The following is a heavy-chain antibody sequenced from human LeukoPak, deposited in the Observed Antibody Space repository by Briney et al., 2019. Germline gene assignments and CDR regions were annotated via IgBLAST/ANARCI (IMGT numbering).Heavy chain of an antibody. D-gene: IGHD3-22*01. CDR1: GFIFSSYA. CDR3: ARFGPKDYEDLDYYDSSGYPEPFDY. V-gene: IGHV3-30-3*01. J-gene: IGHJ4*02. Sequence: GGSLRLSCAASGFIFSSYAMHWVRQAPGKGLEWVAVISYDGSNKYYADSVKGRFTISRDNSKNTLYLQMNSLRAEDTAVYYCARFGPKDYEDLDYYDSSGYPEPFDYWGQGTLVTVSS. CDR2: ISYDGSNK.